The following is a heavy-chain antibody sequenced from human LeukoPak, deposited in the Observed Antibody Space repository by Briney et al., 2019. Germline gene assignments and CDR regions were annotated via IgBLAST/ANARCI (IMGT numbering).Heavy chain of an antibody. D-gene: IGHD1-26*01. CDR2: INHSGST. J-gene: IGHJ4*02. V-gene: IGHV4-34*01. CDR3: ARSGVGYFDY. CDR1: GGSFSGYY. Sequence: PSETLSLTCAVYGGSFSGYYWSWIRQPPGKGLEWIGEINHSGSTNYNPSLKSRVTISVDTSKNQFSLKLSSVTAADTAVYYCARSGVGYFDYWGQGILVTVSS.